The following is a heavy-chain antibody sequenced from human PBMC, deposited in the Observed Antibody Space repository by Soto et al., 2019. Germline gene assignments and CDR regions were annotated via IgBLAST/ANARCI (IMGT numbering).Heavy chain of an antibody. CDR2: IIPIFGTA. V-gene: IGHV1-69*01. D-gene: IGHD3-22*01. Sequence: QVQLVQSGAEVKKPGSSVKVSCKASGGTFSSYAISWVRQAPGQGLEWMGGIIPIFGTANYAQKFQGRVTTTADESTSTAYMELSSLRSEDTAVYYCGRDRRTKGYYDSSGYPYFDSWGQGTLVTVSS. CDR1: GGTFSSYA. J-gene: IGHJ4*02. CDR3: GRDRRTKGYYDSSGYPYFDS.